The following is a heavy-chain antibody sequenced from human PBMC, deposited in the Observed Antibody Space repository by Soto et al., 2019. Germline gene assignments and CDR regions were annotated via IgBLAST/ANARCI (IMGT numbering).Heavy chain of an antibody. D-gene: IGHD3-10*01. Sequence: QVQLVQSGAEVKKPGSSVKVSCKASGGTFSSYTINWVRQAPGQGLEWMGRIIPILDIAKYSQKFQGRVTITADKSTSTGYMELSSLRSEDTAVYYCGRSGWVGEENGMDVWGQGTTVTVSS. CDR1: GGTFSSYT. V-gene: IGHV1-69*02. CDR3: GRSGWVGEENGMDV. J-gene: IGHJ6*02. CDR2: IIPILDIA.